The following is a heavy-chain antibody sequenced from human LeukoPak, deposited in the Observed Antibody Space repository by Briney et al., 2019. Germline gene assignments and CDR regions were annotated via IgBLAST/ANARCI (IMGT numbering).Heavy chain of an antibody. CDR2: IYYSGST. CDR1: GGSISSSSYY. Sequence: KSSETLSLTCTVSGGSISSSSYYWGWIRQPPGKGLEWIGSIYYSGSTYYNPSLKSRVTISVDTSKNQVSLKLNSVTAADTAVYYCARTRYYYNSRSYGAPYYFDYWGQGTLVTVSS. V-gene: IGHV4-39*01. CDR3: ARTRYYYNSRSYGAPYYFDY. D-gene: IGHD3-10*01. J-gene: IGHJ4*02.